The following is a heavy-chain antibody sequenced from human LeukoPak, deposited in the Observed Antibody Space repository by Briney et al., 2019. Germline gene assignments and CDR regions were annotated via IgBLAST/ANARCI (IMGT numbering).Heavy chain of an antibody. Sequence: ASVKVSCKASGYTFINYGISWVRQAPGQGLEWMGWISAENGNTGYVENLQGRVTMTTDTSSSTVYMELRSLRAEDTAFYHCVRHFNSVATMQIDYWGQGTLVSVSS. V-gene: IGHV1-18*01. D-gene: IGHD5-12*01. CDR1: GYTFINYG. J-gene: IGHJ4*02. CDR3: VRHFNSVATMQIDY. CDR2: ISAENGNT.